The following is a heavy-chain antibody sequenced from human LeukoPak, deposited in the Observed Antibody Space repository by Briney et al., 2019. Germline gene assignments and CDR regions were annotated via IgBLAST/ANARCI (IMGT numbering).Heavy chain of an antibody. Sequence: ASVKVSCKASGYTFTGYYMHWVRQAPGQGLEWMGWINPNSGGTNYAQKLQGWVTMTRDTSISTAYMELSRLRSDDTAVYYCARGGLTYSSSIGYNWFDPWGQGTLVTVSS. V-gene: IGHV1-2*04. D-gene: IGHD6-13*01. CDR3: ARGGLTYSSSIGYNWFDP. CDR1: GYTFTGYY. CDR2: INPNSGGT. J-gene: IGHJ5*02.